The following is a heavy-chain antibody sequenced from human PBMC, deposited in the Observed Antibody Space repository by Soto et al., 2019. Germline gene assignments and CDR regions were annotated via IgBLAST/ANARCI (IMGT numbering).Heavy chain of an antibody. D-gene: IGHD2-15*01. V-gene: IGHV3-23*01. Sequence: GGSLRLSCAASGFTFSSYAMSWVRQAPGKGLEWVSAISGSGGSTYYADSVKGRFTISRDNSKNTLYLQMNSLRAEDTAVYYCAKVEGSLVVVVAATRWYYFDYWGQGTLVTVSS. CDR1: GFTFSSYA. J-gene: IGHJ4*02. CDR3: AKVEGSLVVVVAATRWYYFDY. CDR2: ISGSGGST.